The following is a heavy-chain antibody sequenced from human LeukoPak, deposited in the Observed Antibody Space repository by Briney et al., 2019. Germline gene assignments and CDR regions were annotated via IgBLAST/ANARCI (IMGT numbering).Heavy chain of an antibody. D-gene: IGHD2-21*01. CDR1: DGSITNYD. Sequence: PSETLSLTCTVSDGSITNYDWSWVRQPPGKGLEFNSGTANYNPSLRSRVTISIDTSKKHFFLKLKSVTAADTAVYYCARANSLYYYYMDVWGKGTTVTVSS. V-gene: IGHV4-59*01. J-gene: IGHJ6*03. CDR3: ARANSLYYYYMDV. CDR2: SGTA.